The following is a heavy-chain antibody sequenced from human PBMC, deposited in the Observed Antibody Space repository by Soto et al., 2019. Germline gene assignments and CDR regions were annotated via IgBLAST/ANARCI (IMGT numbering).Heavy chain of an antibody. CDR2: IKSKTDGGTT. CDR3: TTIKHHYYDSSGYSSDY. J-gene: IGHJ4*02. D-gene: IGHD3-22*01. Sequence: GGSLRLSCAASGFTFSNAWMSWVRQAPGKGLEWVGRIKSKTDGGTTDYAAPVKARFTISRDDSKNTLYLQMNSLKTEDTSVYYCTTIKHHYYDSSGYSSDYWGQGTLVTVSS. V-gene: IGHV3-15*01. CDR1: GFTFSNAW.